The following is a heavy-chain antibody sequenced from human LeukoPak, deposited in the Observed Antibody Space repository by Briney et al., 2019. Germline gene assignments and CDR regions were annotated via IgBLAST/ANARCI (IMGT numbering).Heavy chain of an antibody. D-gene: IGHD3-10*01. CDR1: GFTFSSYW. Sequence: PGGSLRLSCAASGFTFSSYWMSWLRQAPGKGLEWVANIKQDGSEKYYVHSVKGRFTISRDNAKISLYLQMNSLRAEDTAVYYCARDTISDDAFDIWGQGTMVTVSS. CDR2: IKQDGSEK. V-gene: IGHV3-7*01. J-gene: IGHJ3*02. CDR3: ARDTISDDAFDI.